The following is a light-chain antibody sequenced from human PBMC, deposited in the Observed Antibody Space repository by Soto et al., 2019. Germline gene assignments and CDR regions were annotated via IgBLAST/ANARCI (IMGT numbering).Light chain of an antibody. CDR1: QSLLHSNGYNY. J-gene: IGKJ4*01. CDR3: QQYGSSRLT. V-gene: IGKV2-28*01. CDR2: GAS. Sequence: DIVMTHSPLSLPVTPGEPASISCRSSQSLLHSNGYNYLDWYQQKPGQAPRLLIYGASNRATGVPDRFSGSGSGTDFTLPISRLEPEDFAVYYCQQYGSSRLTFGGGTKVDIK.